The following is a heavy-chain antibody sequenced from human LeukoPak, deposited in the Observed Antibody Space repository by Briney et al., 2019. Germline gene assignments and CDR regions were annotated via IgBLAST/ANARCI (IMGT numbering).Heavy chain of an antibody. CDR1: GGSFSGYY. CDR2: INHSEST. Sequence: SETLSLTCAVYGGSFSGYYWSWIRQPPGKGLEWIGEINHSESTNYNPSLKSRVTISVDTSKNQFSLKLSSVTAADTAVYYCARGTANWIDPWGQGTLVTVSS. J-gene: IGHJ5*02. V-gene: IGHV4-34*01. CDR3: ARGTANWIDP. D-gene: IGHD2-21*02.